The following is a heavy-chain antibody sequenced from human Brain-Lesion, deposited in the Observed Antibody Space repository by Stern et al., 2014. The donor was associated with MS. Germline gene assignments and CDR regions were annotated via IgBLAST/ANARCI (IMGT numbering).Heavy chain of an antibody. V-gene: IGHV3-43D*03. D-gene: IGHD2-21*01. CDR1: GFTFDDYA. J-gene: IGHJ4*02. CDR3: AGGLGF. CDR2: ITWDGGST. Sequence: EVQLVESGGVVVQPGGSLRLSCAASGFTFDDYAIHWVRQAPGKGLEWVSLITWDGGSTSYTDSVKGRFSISRDNRKSFLYLQMNSLRPEDTALYYCAGGLGFWGRGTLVTVSS.